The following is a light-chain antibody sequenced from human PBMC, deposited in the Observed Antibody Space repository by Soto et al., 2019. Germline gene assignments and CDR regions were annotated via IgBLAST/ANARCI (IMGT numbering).Light chain of an antibody. V-gene: IGKV1-39*01. CDR2: AAS. J-gene: IGKJ5*01. CDR3: QQAHGT. Sequence: DIQMTQSPSSLSASVGDRVTITCRASQGISGYLSWYQQKPGKAPKLLIYAASTLQSGVPSRFSGSGSGTDFTLTISSLQPEDFATYYCQQAHGTFGQGTRREIK. CDR1: QGISGY.